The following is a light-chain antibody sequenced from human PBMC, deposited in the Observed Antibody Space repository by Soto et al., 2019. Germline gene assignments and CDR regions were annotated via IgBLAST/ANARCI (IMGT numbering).Light chain of an antibody. J-gene: IGKJ1*01. CDR3: QHYGNSRT. Sequence: EIVLTQSPGTLSLSPGERATLSCRASQSVNNTYLAWYQQKTGQAPRLLVYDTSFRPTGIPHRFSGGGSGTDFTLTISSLEPEDFALYYCQHYGNSRTFGQGTKVEVK. V-gene: IGKV3-20*01. CDR1: QSVNNTY. CDR2: DTS.